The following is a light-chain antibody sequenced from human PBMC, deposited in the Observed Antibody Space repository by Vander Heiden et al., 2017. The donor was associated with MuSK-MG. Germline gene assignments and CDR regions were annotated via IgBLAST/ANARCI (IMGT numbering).Light chain of an antibody. CDR3: QQTYSTPRT. V-gene: IGKV1-39*01. CDR1: QSISNN. CDR2: AAS. J-gene: IGKJ4*01. Sequence: DIQMTQSPSSLSASVGDRVTITCRASQSISNNLNWYQQKPGKAPELLIYAASRLQSGVPSRFSGSGSGTDFTLTITSLQPEDFATYYCQQTYSTPRTFGGGTKVEIK.